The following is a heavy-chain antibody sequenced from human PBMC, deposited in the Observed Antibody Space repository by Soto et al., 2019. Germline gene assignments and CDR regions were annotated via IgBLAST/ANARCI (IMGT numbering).Heavy chain of an antibody. Sequence: ASVKVSCKASGYTFTSYDINWLRQATGQGLEWMGWMNPNSGNTGYAQKFQGRVTMTRNTSISTAYMELSSLRSEDTAVYYCARGRKGSSWSLRTGGMDVWGQGTTVTVSS. CDR3: ARGRKGSSWSLRTGGMDV. CDR1: GYTFTSYD. V-gene: IGHV1-8*01. J-gene: IGHJ6*02. D-gene: IGHD6-13*01. CDR2: MNPNSGNT.